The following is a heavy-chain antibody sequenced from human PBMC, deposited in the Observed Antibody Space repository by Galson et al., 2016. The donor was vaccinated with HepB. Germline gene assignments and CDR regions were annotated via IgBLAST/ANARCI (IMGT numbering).Heavy chain of an antibody. J-gene: IGHJ5*02. D-gene: IGHD2-2*01. CDR3: ARDWHPYRTSYYVLGWLDP. CDR2: INAANGNT. CDR1: GYTFSTYA. Sequence: SVKVSCKASGYTFSTYAIHWVRQAPGQRLEWMGWINAANGNTKSSQRFQGRVTITRDVSASTVHMELSSLRSEDTAVYYCARDWHPYRTSYYVLGWLDPWGQGTLVTVSS. V-gene: IGHV1-3*01.